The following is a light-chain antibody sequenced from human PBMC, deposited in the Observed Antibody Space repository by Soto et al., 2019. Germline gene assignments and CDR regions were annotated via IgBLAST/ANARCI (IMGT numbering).Light chain of an antibody. J-gene: IGKJ1*01. CDR1: QSISSDY. CDR2: GAS. V-gene: IGKV3-20*01. CDR3: QQYKNWPRT. Sequence: EVVLTQSPDALSLSPGERATLSCGASQSISSDYLVWYQQKPGQAPRPLIYGASSRATGIPDRFSGSGSGTDFTLTISSLQSEDFGVYYCQQYKNWPRTFGQGTKVDIK.